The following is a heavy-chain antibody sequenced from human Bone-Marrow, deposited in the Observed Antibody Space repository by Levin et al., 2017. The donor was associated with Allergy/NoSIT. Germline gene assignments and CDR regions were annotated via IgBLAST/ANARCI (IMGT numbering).Heavy chain of an antibody. CDR2: IGIAGDT. CDR3: ARETGMGSSGWGGLDY. Sequence: PPGGSLRLSCAASGFTFSRYDMHWVRQVTGKGLEWVSAIGIAGDTYYPGSVKGRFTISREDAKNSLYLQMNSLRAGDTAVYYCARETGMGSSGWGGLDYWGQGTLVTVSS. V-gene: IGHV3-13*04. D-gene: IGHD6-25*01. CDR1: GFTFSRYD. J-gene: IGHJ4*02.